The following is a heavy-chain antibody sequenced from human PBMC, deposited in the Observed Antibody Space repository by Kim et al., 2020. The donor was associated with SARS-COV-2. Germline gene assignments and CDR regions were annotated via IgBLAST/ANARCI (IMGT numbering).Heavy chain of an antibody. D-gene: IGHD2-15*01. V-gene: IGHV3-30-3*01. CDR3: ARDFVVVVAATFHYYYGTDV. J-gene: IGHJ6*02. CDR1: GFTFSSYA. CDR2: ISYDGSNK. Sequence: GGSLRLSCAASGFTFSSYAMHWVRQAPGKGLEWVAVISYDGSNKYYADSVKGRFTISRDNSKNTLYLQMNSLRAEDTAVYYCARDFVVVVAATFHYYYGTDVWGQGTTVTVSS.